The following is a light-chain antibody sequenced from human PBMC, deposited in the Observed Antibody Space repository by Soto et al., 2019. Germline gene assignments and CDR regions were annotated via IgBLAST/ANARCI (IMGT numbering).Light chain of an antibody. CDR3: AAWDDSLNGYV. V-gene: IGLV1-44*01. CDR2: SDI. CDR1: SSNIGSNT. J-gene: IGLJ1*01. Sequence: QSVLTQPPSASGTPGQRVTISCSGSSSNIGSNTVNWYQQLPGTAPQLLIYSDIQRPSGVPDRFSGSKSGTSASLAISGLQAEDEADYYCAAWDDSLNGYVFGTGTKLTVL.